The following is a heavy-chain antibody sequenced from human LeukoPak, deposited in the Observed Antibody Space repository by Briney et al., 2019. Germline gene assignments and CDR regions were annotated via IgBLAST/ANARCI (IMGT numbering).Heavy chain of an antibody. CDR1: GFTFTNAW. J-gene: IGHJ3*02. V-gene: IGHV3-15*01. CDR3: TGQSFRGYSYGSDAFDI. Sequence: GGSLRLSCAASGFTFTNAWMNWVRQAPGKGLEWVGRVTSKAVGETTDYAAPVKGRFTISRDDLKNMVYLQMNSLKIEDTAVYYCTGQSFRGYSYGSDAFDIWGQGTMVTVSS. D-gene: IGHD5-18*01. CDR2: VTSKAVGETT.